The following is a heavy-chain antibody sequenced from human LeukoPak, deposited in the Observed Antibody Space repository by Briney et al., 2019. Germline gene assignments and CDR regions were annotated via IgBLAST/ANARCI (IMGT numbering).Heavy chain of an antibody. J-gene: IGHJ6*04. CDR2: IKSKTDGGTT. CDR3: TTSDYYYYYGMDV. Sequence: GGSLRLSCAASGFTISNAWMSWVRQAPGKGLEWVGRIKSKTDGGTTDYAAPVKGRFTISRDDSKNTLYLQMNSLKTEDTAVYYCTTSDYYYYYGMDVWGKGTTVTVSS. CDR1: GFTISNAW. V-gene: IGHV3-15*01.